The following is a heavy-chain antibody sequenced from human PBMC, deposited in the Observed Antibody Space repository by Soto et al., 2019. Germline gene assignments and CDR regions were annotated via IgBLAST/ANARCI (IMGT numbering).Heavy chain of an antibody. J-gene: IGHJ4*02. CDR3: AREKSGGGGYPYFDY. CDR2: IYYSGST. V-gene: IGHV4-30-4*01. CDR1: GGSISSGDYY. D-gene: IGHD2-15*01. Sequence: SETLSLSYTVSGGSISSGDYYGSWIRQPPGNGLEWIGYIYYSGSTYYNPSLKSRVTISVDTSKNQFSLKLSSVTAADTAVYYCAREKSGGGGYPYFDYWGQGTLVTVSS.